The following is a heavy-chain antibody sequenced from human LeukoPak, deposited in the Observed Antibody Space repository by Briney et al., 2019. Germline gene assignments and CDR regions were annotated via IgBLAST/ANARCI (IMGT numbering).Heavy chain of an antibody. D-gene: IGHD5-18*01. Sequence: GGSPRLSCAASGFTFSSYNMNWVRQAPGKGLEWVSSITSSSSYIYYADSVKGRFTISRDNAKNSLYLQMNSLRAEDTAVYYCARVQGLGLEASYGYGSWGQGTLVTVSS. CDR2: ITSSSSYI. CDR3: ARVQGLGLEASYGYGS. J-gene: IGHJ4*02. V-gene: IGHV3-21*01. CDR1: GFTFSSYN.